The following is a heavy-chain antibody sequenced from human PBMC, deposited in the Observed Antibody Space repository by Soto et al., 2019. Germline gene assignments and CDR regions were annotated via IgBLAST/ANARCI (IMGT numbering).Heavy chain of an antibody. D-gene: IGHD5-12*01. V-gene: IGHV1-69*01. J-gene: IGHJ4*02. CDR1: GGRLINFG. CDR3: AREGSGYNL. CDR2: IVPVFGRP. Sequence: GXSVKVSCKASGGRLINFGIIWVRQAPGQGLEWMGGIVPVFGRPNYAQRFRCRLTITADESTSTGYMELISLRSDDTAVYYCAREGSGYNLWGQGTQVTVSS.